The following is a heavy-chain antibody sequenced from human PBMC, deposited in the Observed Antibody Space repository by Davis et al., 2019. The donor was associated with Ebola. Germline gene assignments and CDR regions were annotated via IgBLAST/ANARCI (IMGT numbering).Heavy chain of an antibody. Sequence: PSETLSLTCAVYGGSFSGYYWSWIRQPPGKGLEWIGEINHSGSTNYNPSLKSRVTISVDTSKNQFSLKLSSVTAADTAVYYWARTKYCSGGSCYFYYYGMNVWGQGTTVTVSS. J-gene: IGHJ6*02. V-gene: IGHV4-34*01. D-gene: IGHD2-15*01. CDR2: INHSGST. CDR1: GGSFSGYY. CDR3: ARTKYCSGGSCYFYYYGMNV.